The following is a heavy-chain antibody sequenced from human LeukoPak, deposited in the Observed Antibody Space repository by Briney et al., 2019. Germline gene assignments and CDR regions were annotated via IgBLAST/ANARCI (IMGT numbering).Heavy chain of an antibody. D-gene: IGHD4-23*01. J-gene: IGHJ4*02. V-gene: IGHV3-53*04. CDR3: ARTLRGGKFDY. CDR2: IYRGGST. Sequence: GGSLRLSCAASGCNVSSNYMTWVRQAPGKGLEWVSVIYRGGSTYYADSVKGRFTISRHKSRDTMYLQMNSLRTEDTAVYYCARTLRGGKFDYWGQGTLVTVSS. CDR1: GCNVSSNY.